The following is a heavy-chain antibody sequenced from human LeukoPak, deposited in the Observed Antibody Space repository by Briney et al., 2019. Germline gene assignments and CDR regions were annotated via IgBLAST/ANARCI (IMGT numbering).Heavy chain of an antibody. CDR2: INPNSGGT. Sequence: VSVKVSCKASGYTFTGYYMHWVRQAPGQGLEWMGRINPNSGGTNYAQKFQGRVTMTRDTSISTAYMELSRLRSDDTAVYYCARGSTYYYGSGSYSAYYFDYWGQGTLVTVSS. V-gene: IGHV1-2*06. J-gene: IGHJ4*02. CDR3: ARGSTYYYGSGSYSAYYFDY. D-gene: IGHD3-10*01. CDR1: GYTFTGYY.